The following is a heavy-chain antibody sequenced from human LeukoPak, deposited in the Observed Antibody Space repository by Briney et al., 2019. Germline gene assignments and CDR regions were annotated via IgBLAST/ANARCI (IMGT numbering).Heavy chain of an antibody. J-gene: IGHJ4*02. D-gene: IGHD5-24*01. V-gene: IGHV4-34*01. CDR2: INHSGST. CDR1: GGSFSGYY. CDR3: EKERWLQPLDY. Sequence: PSETLSLTCAVYGGSFSGYYWSWIRQPPGKGLEWIGEINHSGSTNYNPSLKSRVTISVDTSKNQFSLKLSSVTAADTAVYYCEKERWLQPLDYWGQGTLVTVSS.